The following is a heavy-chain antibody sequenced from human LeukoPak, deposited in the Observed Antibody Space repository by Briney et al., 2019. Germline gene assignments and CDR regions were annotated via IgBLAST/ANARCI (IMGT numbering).Heavy chain of an antibody. CDR2: IYHSGSP. CDR3: ARSLLLWFGGPHAFDI. V-gene: IGHV4-38-2*01. Sequence: SETLSLTCAVSGYSISSGYYWGWIRQPPGKGLEWIGSIYHSGSPYYNPSLESRVTVSVDTSKNQISLKLSSVTAANTAVYYCARSLLLWFGGPHAFDIWGQGTMVTVSS. CDR1: GYSISSGYY. J-gene: IGHJ3*02. D-gene: IGHD3-10*01.